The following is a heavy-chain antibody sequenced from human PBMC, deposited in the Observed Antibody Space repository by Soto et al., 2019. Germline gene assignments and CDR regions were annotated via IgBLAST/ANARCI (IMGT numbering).Heavy chain of an antibody. D-gene: IGHD3-9*01. CDR1: GFTFSSYS. CDR3: ARQQIYYDIVTGYLEGWFDP. CDR2: ISSSSRTI. J-gene: IGHJ5*02. Sequence: EVQLVESGGGLVQPGGSLRLSCAASGFTFSSYSMNWVRQAPGKGLEWVSYISSSSRTIYYADSVKGRFTISRDNAKNSLYLQMNSLRAEDTAVYYCARQQIYYDIVTGYLEGWFDPWGQGTLVTVSS. V-gene: IGHV3-48*01.